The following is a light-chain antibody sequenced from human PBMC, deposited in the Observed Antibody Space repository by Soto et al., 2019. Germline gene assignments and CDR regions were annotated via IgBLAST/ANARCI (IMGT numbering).Light chain of an antibody. CDR3: QKCDYLPI. Sequence: IQMTQSPSYLSASVGDRVTITCQASHDITSYLNGYQHKPVKDPKLLIYDASILEAGVPSRFSGGGSGTDFTFTISSLQPEDAATYYCQKCDYLPIFGPGTTVDLK. CDR1: HDITSY. V-gene: IGKV1-33*01. J-gene: IGKJ3*01. CDR2: DAS.